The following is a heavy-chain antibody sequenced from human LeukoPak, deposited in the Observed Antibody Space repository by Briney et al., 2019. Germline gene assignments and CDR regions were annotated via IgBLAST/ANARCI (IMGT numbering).Heavy chain of an antibody. Sequence: GGSLRLSCAASGFTVSSNYMSWARQAPGKGPEWVSVIYSGGSTYYADSVKGRFTISRDNSRNALYLQMNSLRAEDTAVYYCARSPALLWFGEFDYWGQGTLVTVSS. CDR1: GFTVSSNY. D-gene: IGHD3-10*01. J-gene: IGHJ4*02. V-gene: IGHV3-53*01. CDR3: ARSPALLWFGEFDY. CDR2: IYSGGST.